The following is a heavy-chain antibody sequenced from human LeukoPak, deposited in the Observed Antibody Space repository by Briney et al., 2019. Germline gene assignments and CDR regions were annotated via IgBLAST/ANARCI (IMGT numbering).Heavy chain of an antibody. Sequence: ASVKVSCKASGYTFTGYYMHWVRQAPGQGLEWMGWINPNSGGTNYAQKFQGRVTMTRDTSISTAYMELSRLRSDDTAVYYCARDKDYGGNSLWFDPWGQGTLVTVSS. J-gene: IGHJ5*02. CDR2: INPNSGGT. D-gene: IGHD4-23*01. CDR1: GYTFTGYY. V-gene: IGHV1-2*02. CDR3: ARDKDYGGNSLWFDP.